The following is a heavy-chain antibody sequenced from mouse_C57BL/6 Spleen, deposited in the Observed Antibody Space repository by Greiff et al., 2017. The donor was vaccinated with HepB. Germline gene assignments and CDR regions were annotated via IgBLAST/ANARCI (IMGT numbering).Heavy chain of an antibody. CDR2: IDPSDSYT. CDR3: ARSRGRYYFDY. V-gene: IGHV1-69*01. D-gene: IGHD3-1*01. CDR1: GYTFTSYW. Sequence: QVQLQQPGAELVMPGASVKLSCKASGYTFTSYWMHWVKLRPGQGLEWIGEIDPSDSYTNYNQKFKGKSTLTVDKSSSTAYMQLSSLTSEDSAVYYCARSRGRYYFDYWGQGTTLTVSS. J-gene: IGHJ2*01.